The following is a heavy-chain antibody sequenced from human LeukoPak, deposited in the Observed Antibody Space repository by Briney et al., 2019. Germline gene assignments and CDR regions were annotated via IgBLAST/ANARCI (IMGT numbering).Heavy chain of an antibody. CDR1: GGSISTYY. D-gene: IGHD2-21*02. CDR2: IFYSGST. V-gene: IGHV4-59*12. CDR3: ARGAYCGGDCYQNWFDP. Sequence: SETLSLTCTVSGGSISTYYWSWIRQPPGKGLEWIGYIFYSGSTNYNPSLKSRVTISVDTSKNQFSLKLSSVTAADTAVYYCARGAYCGGDCYQNWFDPWGQGTLVTVSS. J-gene: IGHJ5*02.